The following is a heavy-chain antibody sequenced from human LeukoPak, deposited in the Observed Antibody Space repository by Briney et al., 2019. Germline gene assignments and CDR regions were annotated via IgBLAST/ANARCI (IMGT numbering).Heavy chain of an antibody. CDR1: GGTFSSYA. D-gene: IGHD3-22*01. Sequence: SVKVPCKASGGTFSSYAISWVRQAPGQGLEWMGGIIPIFGTANYAQKFQGRVTITADESTSTAYMELSSLRSEDTAVYYCARLVVGYYDSSGILDLWGRGTLVTVSS. CDR3: ARLVVGYYDSSGILDL. CDR2: IIPIFGTA. V-gene: IGHV1-69*13. J-gene: IGHJ2*01.